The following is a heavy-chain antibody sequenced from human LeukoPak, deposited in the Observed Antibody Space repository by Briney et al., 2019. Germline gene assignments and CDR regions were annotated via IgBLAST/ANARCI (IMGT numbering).Heavy chain of an antibody. CDR1: GGSISSSRSY. J-gene: IGHJ4*02. CDR3: ARGVVVVAATGRIDY. V-gene: IGHV4-39*07. Sequence: SETLSLTCSVSGGSISSSRSYWGWIRQTPGKGLEWVGSIYYSGSTYYNPSLKSRVTISVDTSKNQFSLKLSSVTAADTAVYYCARGVVVVAATGRIDYWGQGTLVTVSS. D-gene: IGHD2-15*01. CDR2: IYYSGST.